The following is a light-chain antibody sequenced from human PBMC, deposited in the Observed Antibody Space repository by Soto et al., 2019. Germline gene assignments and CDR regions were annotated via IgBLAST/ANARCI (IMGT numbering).Light chain of an antibody. CDR1: SSDVGGYNY. Sequence: QSVLTQPRSVSGSPGQSVTISCTGTSSDVGGYNYVSWYQQHPGKAPKLMIYDVSKRPSGVPDRFSGSKSGNTASLTISGLQAEDEADYYCCSYAGSYTYDVFGTGTKRTVL. CDR3: CSYAGSYTYDV. CDR2: DVS. J-gene: IGLJ1*01. V-gene: IGLV2-11*01.